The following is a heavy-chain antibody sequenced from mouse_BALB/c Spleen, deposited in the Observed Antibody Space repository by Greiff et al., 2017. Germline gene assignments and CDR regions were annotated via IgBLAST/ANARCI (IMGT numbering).Heavy chain of an antibody. D-gene: IGHD1-1*01. J-gene: IGHJ2*01. V-gene: IGHV1S29*02. CDR3: ARGPLLRLPYFDY. CDR1: GYTFTDYN. Sequence: VQLQQSGPELVKPGASVKISCKASGYTFTDYNMHWVKQSHGKSLEWIGYIYPYNGGTGYNQKFKSKATLTVDNSSSTAYMELRSLTSEDSAVYYCARGPLLRLPYFDYWGQGTTLTVSS. CDR2: IYPYNGGT.